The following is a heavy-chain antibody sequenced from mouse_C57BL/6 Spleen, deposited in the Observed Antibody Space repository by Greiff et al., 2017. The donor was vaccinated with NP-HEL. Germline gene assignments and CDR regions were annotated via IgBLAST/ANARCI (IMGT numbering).Heavy chain of an antibody. D-gene: IGHD6-2*01. CDR3: TTSSPWFAD. J-gene: IGHJ3*01. Sequence: VQLQQSGAELVRPGASVKLSCTASGFNIKDDYMPWVKQRPEQGLEWIGWIDPGNGDTEYASKFQGKATITADTSSNTAYLQLSSRTSEDTAVYYCTTSSPWFADWGKGTLVTVSA. CDR2: IDPGNGDT. CDR1: GFNIKDDY. V-gene: IGHV14-4*01.